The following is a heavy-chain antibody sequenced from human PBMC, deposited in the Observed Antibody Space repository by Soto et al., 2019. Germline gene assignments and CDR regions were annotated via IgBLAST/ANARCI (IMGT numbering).Heavy chain of an antibody. CDR3: ARIEDSSTNKGFDY. D-gene: IGHD6-6*01. CDR2: IFSTDDK. Sequence: QVTLKESGPVLVKPTETLTLTCTVSGFSVSNARMGVSWFRQPPGKALEWLAHIFSTDDKSYSTSLKTRISNSKDTSKSQVVLSMTNMDPVDTATYSCARIEDSSTNKGFDYWGQGTLVNVSS. V-gene: IGHV2-26*01. J-gene: IGHJ4*02. CDR1: GFSVSNARMG.